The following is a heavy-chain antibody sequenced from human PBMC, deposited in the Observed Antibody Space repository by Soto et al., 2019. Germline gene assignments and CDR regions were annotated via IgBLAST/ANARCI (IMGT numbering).Heavy chain of an antibody. D-gene: IGHD1-20*01. Sequence: GGSLRLSCAASGFTFSSYSMNWVRQAPGKGLEWVSYISSSSSTIYYADSVKGRFPISRDNAKNSLYLQMNSLRAEDTAVYYCARDYGNWNNLAFDYWGQGTPVTVSS. V-gene: IGHV3-48*01. CDR1: GFTFSSYS. CDR3: ARDYGNWNNLAFDY. J-gene: IGHJ4*02. CDR2: ISSSSSTI.